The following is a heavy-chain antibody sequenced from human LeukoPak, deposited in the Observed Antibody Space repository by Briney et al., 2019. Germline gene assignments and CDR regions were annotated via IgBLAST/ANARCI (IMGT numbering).Heavy chain of an antibody. V-gene: IGHV1-24*01. Sequence: ASVKVSCKVSGYTLTELSMHWVRQAPGKGVEGMGGFDPEDGETIYAQKFQGRVTMTEDTSTDTAYMELSSLRSEDTAVYYCATARRGMIVEGHFDYWGQGTLVTVSS. J-gene: IGHJ4*02. CDR1: GYTLTELS. CDR2: FDPEDGET. D-gene: IGHD3-22*01. CDR3: ATARRGMIVEGHFDY.